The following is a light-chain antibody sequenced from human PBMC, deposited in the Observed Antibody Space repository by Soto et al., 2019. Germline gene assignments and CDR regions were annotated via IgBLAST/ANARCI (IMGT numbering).Light chain of an antibody. Sequence: DIQLTQSPSFLSASVGDIVTITFRASQGISSYLAWYQQKPGKAPKLLIYDASNLETGVPSRFSGSGSGTDFTFTISSLQPEDIATYYCQQYDNLPLTFGGGTKVDIK. J-gene: IGKJ4*01. CDR2: DAS. V-gene: IGKV1-33*01. CDR1: QGISSY. CDR3: QQYDNLPLT.